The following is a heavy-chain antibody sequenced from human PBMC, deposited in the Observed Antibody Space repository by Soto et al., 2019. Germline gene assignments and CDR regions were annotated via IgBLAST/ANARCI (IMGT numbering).Heavy chain of an antibody. CDR3: AKRIAVAGMAFDI. D-gene: IGHD6-19*01. V-gene: IGHV3-30*18. J-gene: IGHJ3*02. CDR2: ISYDGSNK. Sequence: QVQLVESGGGVVQPGRSLRLSCAASGFTFSSYGMHWVRQAPGKGLEWVAVISYDGSNKYYADSVKGRFTISRDNSKNTLYLQMNSLRAEDTAVYYCAKRIAVAGMAFDIWGQGTMVTVSS. CDR1: GFTFSSYG.